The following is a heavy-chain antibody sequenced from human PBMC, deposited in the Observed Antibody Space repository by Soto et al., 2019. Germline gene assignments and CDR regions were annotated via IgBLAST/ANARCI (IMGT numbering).Heavy chain of an antibody. CDR3: ARVFNPMGRGAPNRFDP. CDR1: GYTFTSYG. CDR2: ISAYNGNT. D-gene: IGHD3-10*01. Sequence: GASVKVSCKASGYTFTSYGISWVRQAPGQGLEWMGWISAYNGNTNYAQKLQGRVTMTTDTSTSTAYMELRSLRSDDTAVYYCARVFNPMGRGAPNRFDPRGQGTPVTVSS. J-gene: IGHJ5*02. V-gene: IGHV1-18*01.